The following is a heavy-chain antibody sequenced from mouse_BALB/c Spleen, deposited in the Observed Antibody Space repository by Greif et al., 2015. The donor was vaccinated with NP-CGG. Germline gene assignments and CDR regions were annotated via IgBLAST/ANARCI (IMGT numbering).Heavy chain of an antibody. Sequence: QVQLKESGAELVKPGASVKMSCKASGYTFTSYWMHWVKQRPGQGLEWIGVIDPSDSYTSYNQKFKGKATLTVDTSSSTAYMQPSSLTSEDSAVYYCTRSLLYYAMDYWGQGTSVTVSS. V-gene: IGHV1S127*01. D-gene: IGHD2-10*01. CDR3: TRSLLYYAMDY. CDR1: GYTFTSYW. J-gene: IGHJ4*01. CDR2: IDPSDSYT.